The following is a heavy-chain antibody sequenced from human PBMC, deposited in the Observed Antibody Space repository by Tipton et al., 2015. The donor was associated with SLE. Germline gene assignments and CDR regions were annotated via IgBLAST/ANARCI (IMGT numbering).Heavy chain of an antibody. CDR2: TYYSGST. CDR3: ARHCQLYSFVY. Sequence: TLSLTCTVSGGSISSNSYYWGWIRQPPGKWLEWIGGTYYSGSTYYNPSLKSRVTISVDTSKNQFSLRLSSVTAADTAVYYCARHCQLYSFVYWGQETLVPVSS. CDR1: GGSISSNSYY. J-gene: IGHJ4*02. V-gene: IGHV4-39*07. D-gene: IGHD5-24*01.